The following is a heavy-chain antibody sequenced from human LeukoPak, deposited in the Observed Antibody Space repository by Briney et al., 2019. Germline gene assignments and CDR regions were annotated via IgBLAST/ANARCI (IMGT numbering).Heavy chain of an antibody. CDR2: IIGCSGST. CDR1: GFSFNNYS. J-gene: IGHJ4*02. Sequence: PGGSPRLSCVASGFSFNNYSMGWVRQAPGEGLGWVSLIIGCSGSTFYADSVKGRFTISRDKSKNTLYLQMNSLRAEDTAVYYCAKGAYDYIEIAYFDYWGQGSLVTVSS. D-gene: IGHD5-12*01. CDR3: AKGAYDYIEIAYFDY. V-gene: IGHV3-23*01.